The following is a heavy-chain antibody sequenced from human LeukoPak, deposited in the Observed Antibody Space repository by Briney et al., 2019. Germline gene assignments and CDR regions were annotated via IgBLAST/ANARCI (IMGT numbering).Heavy chain of an antibody. V-gene: IGHV3-30-3*01. Sequence: PGGSLGLSCAASGFTFSSYAMHWVHQAPGKGLEWVAVVGVTSNGGRDKYYADSVKGRFTISRDDSESTVHLQMNSLRSDDTAVYYCVRVAYGFDYWGQGSLVTVSS. CDR1: GFTFSSYA. J-gene: IGHJ4*02. CDR3: VRVAYGFDY. CDR2: VGVTSNGGRDK. D-gene: IGHD4-17*01.